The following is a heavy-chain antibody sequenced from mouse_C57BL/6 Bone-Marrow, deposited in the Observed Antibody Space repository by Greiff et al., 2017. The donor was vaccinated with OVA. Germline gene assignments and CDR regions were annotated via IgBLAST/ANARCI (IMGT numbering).Heavy chain of an antibody. D-gene: IGHD1-1*01. Sequence: QVQLQQSGAELVKPGASVKLSCKASGYTFTEYTIHWVKQRSGQGLEWIGWFYPGSGSIKYNEKFKDKATLTADKSSSTVYMELSRLTSEDSAVYFCARHEAPYYYGSPTLFDYWGQGTTLTVSS. V-gene: IGHV1-62-2*01. CDR2: FYPGSGSI. CDR3: ARHEAPYYYGSPTLFDY. J-gene: IGHJ2*01. CDR1: GYTFTEYT.